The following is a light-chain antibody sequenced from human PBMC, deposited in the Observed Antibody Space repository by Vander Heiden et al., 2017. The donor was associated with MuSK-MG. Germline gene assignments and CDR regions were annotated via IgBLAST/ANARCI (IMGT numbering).Light chain of an antibody. CDR1: SSDVGGSKY. CDR2: DVH. Sequence: SALTQPPSVAGSPGQSLTISCTGTSSDVGGSKYLSCYQQLPGRAPIRMLYDVHSRPSGVSNRFSGSKSDTTDSLTISGLQPEDEADYYCSSYTSNNTLVFGGGTKLTVL. J-gene: IGLJ2*01. CDR3: SSYTSNNTLV. V-gene: IGLV2-14*03.